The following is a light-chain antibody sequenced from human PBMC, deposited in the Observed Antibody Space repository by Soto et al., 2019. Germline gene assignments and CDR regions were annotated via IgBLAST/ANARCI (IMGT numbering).Light chain of an antibody. J-gene: IGKJ3*01. CDR1: QTISTY. V-gene: IGKV1-39*01. CDR2: AAS. CDR3: QQSYSSIFI. Sequence: DIQMTQSPSSLSASVGDRVTITCRASQTISTYLNWYQQKPGKAPKLLIYAASTFQGGVPSRFSGSGSGTDFTLTISSLQPEDFVTYYCQQSYSSIFIFGPGTKVDIK.